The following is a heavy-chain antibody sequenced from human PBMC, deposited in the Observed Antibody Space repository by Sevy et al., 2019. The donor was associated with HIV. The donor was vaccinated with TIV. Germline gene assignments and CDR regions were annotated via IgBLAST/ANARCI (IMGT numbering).Heavy chain of an antibody. J-gene: IGHJ5*02. CDR1: GGSLITTNYY. Sequence: SDTLSLTCSVSGGSLITTNYYWAWLRQSPGKGLEWIASIYYSGSTYYNPSLKARVTVSVDTSRVQFSLILNSVTAADTSVYYCAAHEGVTISEARFDPWGQGTLVTVSS. CDR2: IYYSGST. CDR3: AAHEGVTISEARFDP. D-gene: IGHD1-1*01. V-gene: IGHV4-39*01.